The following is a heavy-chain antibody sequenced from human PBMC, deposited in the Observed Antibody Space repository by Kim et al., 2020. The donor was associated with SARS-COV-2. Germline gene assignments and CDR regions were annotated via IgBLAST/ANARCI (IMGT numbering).Heavy chain of an antibody. CDR1: GFTFSSYA. J-gene: IGHJ4*02. D-gene: IGHD1-26*01. CDR3: ARDGGELAPFDY. V-gene: IGHV3-30-3*01. Sequence: GGSLRLSCAASGFTFSSYAMHWVRQAPGKGLEWVAVISYDGSNKYYADSVKGRFTISRDNSKNTLYLQMNSLRAEDTAVYYCARDGGELAPFDYWGQGTLVTVSS. CDR2: ISYDGSNK.